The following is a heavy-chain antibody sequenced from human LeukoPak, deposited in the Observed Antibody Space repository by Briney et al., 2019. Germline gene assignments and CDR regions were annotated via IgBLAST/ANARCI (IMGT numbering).Heavy chain of an antibody. CDR2: IYSDGDT. CDR1: GFTVSRNY. CDR3: ARGPWASFDY. V-gene: IGHV3-66*01. Sequence: GGSLRLSCAASGFTVSRNYMTWVRQAPGKGLEWVSVIYSDGDTYYVDSVKGRFTITRDNSKNTLYLQMNSLRAEDTAVYYCARGPWASFDYWGQGTLVTVSS. D-gene: IGHD3-16*01. J-gene: IGHJ4*02.